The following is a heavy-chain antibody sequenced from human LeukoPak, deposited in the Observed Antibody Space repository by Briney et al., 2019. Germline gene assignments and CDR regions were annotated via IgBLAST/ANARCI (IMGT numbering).Heavy chain of an antibody. CDR3: ARLIRPPYCSSTSCYMSDY. Sequence: SVKVSCKASGGTFSSYAISWVRQAPGQGLEWMGGIIPIFGTANYAQKFQGRVTITADESTSTAYMELSNLRSEDTAVYCCARLIRPPYCSSTSCYMSDYWGQGTLVTVSS. CDR2: IIPIFGTA. CDR1: GGTFSSYA. J-gene: IGHJ4*02. V-gene: IGHV1-69*13. D-gene: IGHD2-2*02.